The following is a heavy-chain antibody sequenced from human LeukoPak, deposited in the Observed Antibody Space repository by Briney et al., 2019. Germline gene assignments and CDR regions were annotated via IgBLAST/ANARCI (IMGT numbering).Heavy chain of an antibody. CDR1: GFTFSSYG. Sequence: GGSLRLSCAASGFTFSSYGMHWVRQAPGKGLDWEAFIRYDGSNKYYADSVKGRFTVSRDNSKNTLYLQMNSLRAEDTAVYYCARGYYDSSGPDGDYFDYWGQGTLVTVSS. V-gene: IGHV3-30*02. CDR3: ARGYYDSSGPDGDYFDY. J-gene: IGHJ4*02. CDR2: IRYDGSNK. D-gene: IGHD3-22*01.